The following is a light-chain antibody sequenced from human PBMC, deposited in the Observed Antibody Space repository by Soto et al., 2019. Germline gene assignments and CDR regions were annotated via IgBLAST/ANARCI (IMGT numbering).Light chain of an antibody. J-gene: IGKJ5*01. Sequence: EIVLTQSPGTLSLFPGERATLSCRASQSVTSSFLAWYQQKPVQAPRLLIYGASSRATGIPDRFSGSGSGTDFTLTISRLEPEDFAVYYCQQYGSSQITFGQGTRLEIK. V-gene: IGKV3-20*01. CDR1: QSVTSSF. CDR3: QQYGSSQIT. CDR2: GAS.